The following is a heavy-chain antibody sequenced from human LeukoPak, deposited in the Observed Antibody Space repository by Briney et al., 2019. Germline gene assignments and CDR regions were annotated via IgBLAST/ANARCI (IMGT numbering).Heavy chain of an antibody. V-gene: IGHV3-21*01. J-gene: IGHJ4*02. D-gene: IGHD6-19*01. CDR3: ARPNIAVAGTAFDY. CDR2: ISSSSSYI. CDR1: GFTFSSYS. Sequence: GGSLRLSCAASGFTFSSYSMNWVRQAPGQGLEWVSSISSSSSYIYYADSVKGRFTISRDNAKNSLYLQMNSLTAEDTAVYYCARPNIAVAGTAFDYWGQGTLVTVSS.